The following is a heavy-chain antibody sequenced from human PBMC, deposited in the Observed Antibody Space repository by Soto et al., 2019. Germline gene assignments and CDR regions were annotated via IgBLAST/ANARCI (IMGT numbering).Heavy chain of an antibody. J-gene: IGHJ6*02. CDR1: GFTFSSYA. D-gene: IGHD3-10*01. CDR3: ARQRAFGYYYGMDV. V-gene: IGHV3-23*01. CDR2: ISGSGGST. Sequence: GGSLRLSCAASGFTFSSYAMSWVRQAPGKGLEWVSAISGSGGSTYYADSVKGRFTISRDNSKNTLYLQMNSLRAEDTAVYYCARQRAFGYYYGMDVWGQGTTVTVSS.